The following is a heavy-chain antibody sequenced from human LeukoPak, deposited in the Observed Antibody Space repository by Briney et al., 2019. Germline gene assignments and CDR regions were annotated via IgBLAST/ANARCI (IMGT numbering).Heavy chain of an antibody. J-gene: IGHJ6*03. Sequence: PGGSLRLSCAASAFTFSSYGMHWVRQAPGKGLEWVALISYDGSDKYYADSVKGRFTISRDNSKNTLYLQMNSLRAEDTAVYYCAKAVDSTYYYYMDVWGKGTTVTVSS. D-gene: IGHD2-15*01. CDR3: AKAVDSTYYYYMDV. CDR1: AFTFSSYG. CDR2: ISYDGSDK. V-gene: IGHV3-30*18.